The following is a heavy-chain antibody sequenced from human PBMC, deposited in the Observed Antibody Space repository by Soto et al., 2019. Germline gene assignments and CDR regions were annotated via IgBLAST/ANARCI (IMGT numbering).Heavy chain of an antibody. Sequence: LRHSCADSGLTFSDYYLSCIRLAPGKGLEWVSYISSSGSTIYYADSVKGRFTISRDNAKNSLYLQMNSLRAEDTAVYYCAREGSGYSSGWYYYYYGMDVWGQGT. CDR2: ISSSGSTI. D-gene: IGHD6-19*01. V-gene: IGHV3-11*01. CDR1: GLTFSDYY. CDR3: AREGSGYSSGWYYYYYGMDV. J-gene: IGHJ6*02.